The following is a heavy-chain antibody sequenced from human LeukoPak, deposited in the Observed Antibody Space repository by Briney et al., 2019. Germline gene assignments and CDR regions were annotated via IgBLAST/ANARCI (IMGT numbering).Heavy chain of an antibody. CDR3: ARVFYYGSGTFDL. CDR1: GGSLSNYY. Sequence: DTLSLTCTVSGGSLSNYYWSWIRQPPGKGLEWIGYMYYSGKPTYNPSLRSRVTISVDASKDQLSLKLSSVTAADTAVYYCARVFYYGSGTFDLWGRGTLVTVSS. D-gene: IGHD3-10*01. V-gene: IGHV4-59*07. CDR2: MYYSGKP. J-gene: IGHJ2*01.